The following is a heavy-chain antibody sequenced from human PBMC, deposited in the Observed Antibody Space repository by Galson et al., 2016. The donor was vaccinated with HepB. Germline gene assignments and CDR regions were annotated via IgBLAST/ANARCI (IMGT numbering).Heavy chain of an antibody. CDR2: IKEDGSVK. D-gene: IGHD3-10*01. Sequence: SLRLSCAASGLSFSNYWMTWVRQAPGKGLEWVANIKEDGSVKYYVDSVKGRFIISRDNAKNALYLQLNGLRAEDTAVYYCARDVNYGIFDRWGQGTLVTVSS. J-gene: IGHJ4*02. V-gene: IGHV3-7*01. CDR3: ARDVNYGIFDR. CDR1: GLSFSNYW.